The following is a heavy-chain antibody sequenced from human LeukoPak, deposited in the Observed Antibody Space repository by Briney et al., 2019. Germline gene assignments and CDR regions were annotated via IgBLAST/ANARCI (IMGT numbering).Heavy chain of an antibody. Sequence: PGRSLRLSCAVSGFTFDDYAVHWVRQAPGKGLEWVSGISWDSGSIGYADSVKGRFTISRDNAKNSLYLQMNSLRAEDTALYYCAKDMHSSSRYGMDVWGQGTTVTVSS. CDR2: ISWDSGSI. CDR3: AKDMHSSSRYGMDV. J-gene: IGHJ6*02. V-gene: IGHV3-9*01. D-gene: IGHD6-13*01. CDR1: GFTFDDYA.